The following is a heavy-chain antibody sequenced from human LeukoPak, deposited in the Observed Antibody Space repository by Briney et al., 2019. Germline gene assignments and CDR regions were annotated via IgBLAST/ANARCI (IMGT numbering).Heavy chain of an antibody. Sequence: ASVKISCKVSGYTFTDYYMHWVQQAPGKGLEWMGLVDPEDGETIYAEKFQGRVTITADTSTDTAYMELSSLRSEDTAVYYCARDPRHDDFWSRFDPWGQGTLVTVSS. CDR2: VDPEDGET. CDR3: ARDPRHDDFWSRFDP. J-gene: IGHJ5*02. V-gene: IGHV1-69-2*01. D-gene: IGHD3-3*01. CDR1: GYTFTDYY.